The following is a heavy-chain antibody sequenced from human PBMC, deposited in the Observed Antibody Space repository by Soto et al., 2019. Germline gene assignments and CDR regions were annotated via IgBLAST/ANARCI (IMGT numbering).Heavy chain of an antibody. CDR1: CGSISSYY. J-gene: IGHJ6*02. CDR3: ASGIAARPNPYYYYYGMDV. D-gene: IGHD6-6*01. CDR2: IYYSGST. V-gene: IGHV4-59*01. Sequence: SETLSLTCTFSCGSISSYYWSWIRQPPGKGLEWIGYIYYSGSTNYNPSLKSRVTISVDTSKNQFSLKLSSVTAADTAVYYCASGIAARPNPYYYYYGMDVWGQGTTVTVSS.